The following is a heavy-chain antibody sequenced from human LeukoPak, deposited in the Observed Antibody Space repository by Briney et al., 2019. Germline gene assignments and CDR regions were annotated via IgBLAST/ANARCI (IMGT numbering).Heavy chain of an antibody. CDR1: GLTVSSSY. D-gene: IGHD3-22*01. CDR2: IYSDDRI. CDR3: ASHYYDSRGYYYFDF. J-gene: IGHJ4*02. V-gene: IGHV3-53*01. Sequence: RGSLRLSCAASGLTVSSSYMSWVRQAPGKGLEWVSIIYSDDRIFYADSLKGRFTISRDNSKNTLYLQMNSLRAEDTAVYYCASHYYDSRGYYYFDFWGQGTRVRVSS.